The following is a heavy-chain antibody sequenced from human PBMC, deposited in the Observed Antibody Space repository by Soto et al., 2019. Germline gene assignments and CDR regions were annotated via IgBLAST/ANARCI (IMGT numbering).Heavy chain of an antibody. D-gene: IGHD5-18*01. V-gene: IGHV2-5*02. CDR2: IFWDDDK. CDR1: GFSPSTSGVG. Sequence: GSGPTLVNPTQTLTLTCTFSGFSPSTSGVGVGWIRQPPGEALEWLGIIFWDDDKRYSPSLKSRVTITKDTSKNQLVLTMTNMDPVDTATYYCAHLPWQHLWPRAPVVYWGQGTPVTVSS. CDR3: AHLPWQHLWPRAPVVY. J-gene: IGHJ4*02.